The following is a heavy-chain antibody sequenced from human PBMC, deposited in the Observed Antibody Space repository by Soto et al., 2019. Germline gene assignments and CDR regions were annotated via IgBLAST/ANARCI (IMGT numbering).Heavy chain of an antibody. CDR1: GGSISGGGYS. CDR3: ARGMTTVTTFDF. Sequence: QLQLQESGSGLVKPSQTLSLTCAGSGGSISGGGYSWSWIRQPPGKGLEWIGYIYHSGSTYYNPSIKRRVTISVDRSKNQVSLKLSSVTAAGTAVYYCARGMTTVTTFDFWGQGTLVTVSS. CDR2: IYHSGST. V-gene: IGHV4-30-2*01. D-gene: IGHD4-17*01. J-gene: IGHJ4*02.